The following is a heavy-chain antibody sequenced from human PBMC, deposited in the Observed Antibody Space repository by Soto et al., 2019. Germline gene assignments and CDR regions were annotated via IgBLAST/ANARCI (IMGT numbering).Heavy chain of an antibody. CDR1: GGTFSSYA. D-gene: IGHD2-15*01. CDR2: IIPIFGTA. J-gene: IGHJ6*02. CDR3: ARGKVAATPGHYGMDV. V-gene: IGHV1-69*13. Sequence: GASVKVSCKASGGTFSSYAMSWVRQAPGQGLEWMGGIIPIFGTANYAQKFQGRVTITADESTSTAYMELSSLRSEDTAVYYCARGKVAATPGHYGMDVWGQGTTVTVSS.